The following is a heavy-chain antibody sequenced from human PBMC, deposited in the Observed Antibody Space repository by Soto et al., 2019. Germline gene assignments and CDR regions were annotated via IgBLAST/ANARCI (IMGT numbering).Heavy chain of an antibody. V-gene: IGHV3-9*01. CDR3: AKSGEPGVVAATSFDY. J-gene: IGHJ4*02. CDR2: ISANGGSI. CDR1: GFTFDDYA. D-gene: IGHD2-15*01. Sequence: EVQLVESGGRLVQPGKSLRLSCAASGFTFDDYAMHWVRQVPGKGLGWVSGISANGGSIRYGDSVKGRFTISRDNAKNSLFLQMNSLSAEDTALYYCAKSGEPGVVAATSFDYWGQGTLVTVSS.